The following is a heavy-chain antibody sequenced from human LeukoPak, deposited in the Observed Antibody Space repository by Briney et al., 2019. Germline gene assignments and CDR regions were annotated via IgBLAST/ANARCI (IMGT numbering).Heavy chain of an antibody. CDR1: EFTFTEYY. CDR2: TGSFDGTV. D-gene: IGHD3-10*01. V-gene: IGHV3-11*01. Sequence: PGGSLRLSCAASEFTFTEYYMSWIRQAPGKGPEWISYTGSFDGTVNYAESVKGRFTISRDNAKSLLYLQMSSLRDEDTAVYYCARDRFGVFDYWGQGTLVSVSS. J-gene: IGHJ4*02. CDR3: ARDRFGVFDY.